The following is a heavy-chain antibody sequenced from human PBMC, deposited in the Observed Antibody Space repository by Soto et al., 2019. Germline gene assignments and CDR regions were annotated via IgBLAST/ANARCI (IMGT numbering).Heavy chain of an antibody. D-gene: IGHD3-10*01. V-gene: IGHV4-30-2*01. Sequence: PSETLSLTCAVSGGSISSGGYSWSWIRQPPGKGLEWIGYIYHSGSTYYNPSLKSRVTISLDRSKSQFSLNLSSVTAADTAVYYCAREWTVLLWFGELFPSSLNWFDPWGQGTLVTVSS. J-gene: IGHJ5*02. CDR2: IYHSGST. CDR3: AREWTVLLWFGELFPSSLNWFDP. CDR1: GGSISSGGYS.